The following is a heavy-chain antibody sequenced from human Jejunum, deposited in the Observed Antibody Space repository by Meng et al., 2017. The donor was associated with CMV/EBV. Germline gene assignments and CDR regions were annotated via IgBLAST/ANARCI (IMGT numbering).Heavy chain of an antibody. CDR1: SLRNSS. CDR2: IFHTGST. J-gene: IGHJ6*02. CDR3: ARTDYYSYYGMDV. V-gene: IGHV4-59*01. Sequence: SLRNSSWTWIRQPPGGGLEWIGFIFHTGSTSYNPSLESRVTMSVDTSKNLFSLTVTSVTAADTAIYYCARTDYYSYYGMDVWGQGTPVTVSS.